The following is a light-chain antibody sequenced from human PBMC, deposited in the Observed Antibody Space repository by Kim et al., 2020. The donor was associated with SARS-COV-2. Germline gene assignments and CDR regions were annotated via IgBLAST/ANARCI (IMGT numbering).Light chain of an antibody. CDR2: SNG. V-gene: IGLV1-47*01. J-gene: IGLJ2*01. CDR1: QSNVGSKF. CDR3: ATWDDSLNGVI. Sequence: GKRVTIACSGSQSNVGSKFVYWYQQCPGKAPKILVYSNGQRPSGVPDRFSASKSGTTAFLAISGLRSEDEADYFCATWDDSLNGVIIGGGTQLTVL.